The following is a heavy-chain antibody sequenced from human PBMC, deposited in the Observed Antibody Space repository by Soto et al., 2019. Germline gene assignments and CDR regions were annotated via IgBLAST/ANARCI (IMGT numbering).Heavy chain of an antibody. Sequence: GGSLRLSCAASGFTFSSYWMSWVRQAPGKGLEWVANIKQDGSEKYYVDSVKGRFTISRDNAKNSLYLQMNSLRAEDTAVYYCARASITGTRRAPFDYWGQGTLVTV. CDR2: IKQDGSEK. V-gene: IGHV3-7*01. D-gene: IGHD1-20*01. CDR3: ARASITGTRRAPFDY. CDR1: GFTFSSYW. J-gene: IGHJ4*02.